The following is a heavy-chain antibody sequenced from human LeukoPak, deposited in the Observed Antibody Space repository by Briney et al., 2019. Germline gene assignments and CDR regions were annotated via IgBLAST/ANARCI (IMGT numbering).Heavy chain of an antibody. CDR2: IKQDGSEK. Sequence: PGGSLRLSCAASGFTFSSYWMSWVRQAPGKGLEWVTNIKQDGSEKYYVDSVKGRFTISRDNAKNSLYLQMNSLRAEDTAVYYCARGPVTYSSSCFDYWGQGTLVTVSS. CDR1: GFTFSSYW. CDR3: ARGPVTYSSSCFDY. D-gene: IGHD6-13*01. J-gene: IGHJ4*02. V-gene: IGHV3-7*04.